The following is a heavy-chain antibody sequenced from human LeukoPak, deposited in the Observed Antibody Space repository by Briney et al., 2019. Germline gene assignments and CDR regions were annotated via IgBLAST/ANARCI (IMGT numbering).Heavy chain of an antibody. J-gene: IGHJ4*02. CDR2: LHANGDEK. CDR3: ARGGYSFDY. V-gene: IGHV3-7*01. CDR1: GFSLSGYW. Sequence: GGSLRLSCAASGFSLSGYWMSWVRQAPGKGLEWVARLHANGDEKNFVGSVQGRFTVFRDNAKNSLYLQMNSLRVEDTAVYYCARGGYSFDYLGQGTLVTVSS. D-gene: IGHD5-12*01.